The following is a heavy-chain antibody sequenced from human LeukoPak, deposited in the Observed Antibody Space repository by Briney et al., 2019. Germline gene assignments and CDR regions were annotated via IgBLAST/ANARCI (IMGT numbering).Heavy chain of an antibody. CDR2: ISGSGGST. V-gene: IGHV3-23*01. CDR3: AKDLPSFLGSGGSLDY. D-gene: IGHD2-15*01. CDR1: GFIFRRYA. Sequence: GGSLRLSCAASGFIFRRYAMSWVRQAPGKGLEWVSAISGSGGSTYYADSVKGRFTISRDNSKNTLYLQMNSLRAEDTAVYYCAKDLPSFLGSGGSLDYWGQGTLVTVSS. J-gene: IGHJ4*02.